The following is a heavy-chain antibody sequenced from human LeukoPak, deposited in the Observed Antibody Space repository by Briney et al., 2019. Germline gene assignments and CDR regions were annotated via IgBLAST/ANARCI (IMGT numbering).Heavy chain of an antibody. CDR2: INPNSGGT. CDR3: ARYLGIEQLVDY. J-gene: IGHJ4*02. D-gene: IGHD6-6*01. CDR1: GYTSTGYY. Sequence: ASVKVSCKASGYTSTGYYMHWVRQAPGQGLEWMGWINPNSGGTNYAQKFQGRVTMTRDTSISTAYMELSRLRSDDTAVYYCARYLGIEQLVDYWGQGTLVTVSS. V-gene: IGHV1-2*02.